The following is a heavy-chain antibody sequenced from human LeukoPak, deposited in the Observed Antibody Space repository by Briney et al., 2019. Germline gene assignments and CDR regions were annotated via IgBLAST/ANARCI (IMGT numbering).Heavy chain of an antibody. J-gene: IGHJ3*02. D-gene: IGHD2-2*01. CDR2: IYTSWST. V-gene: IGHV4-4*07. CDR3: ARVIGHCSSTSCYGRGNGRDAFDI. CDR1: GGSISSYY. Sequence: PSETLSLPRTVSGGSISSYYWSWIRQPAGKGLEGIGRIYTSWSTNYNPSLKSRVTISVDTTKTQSSLNMTSVTDADTTVYYCARVIGHCSSTSCYGRGNGRDAFDIWGQGTMVTVSS.